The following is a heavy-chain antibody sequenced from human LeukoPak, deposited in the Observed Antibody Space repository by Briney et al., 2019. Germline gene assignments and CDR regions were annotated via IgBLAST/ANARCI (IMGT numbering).Heavy chain of an antibody. CDR3: ASTPGIAAAGSATLDEY. CDR2: IVVGSGNT. Sequence: SVKVSCKASGFTFTSSAMQWVRQARGQRLEWIGWIVVGSGNTNYAQKFQERVTITRDMSTSTAYMELSSLRSEDTAVYYCASTPGIAAAGSATLDEYWGQGTLVTVSS. J-gene: IGHJ4*02. CDR1: GFTFTSSA. V-gene: IGHV1-58*02. D-gene: IGHD6-13*01.